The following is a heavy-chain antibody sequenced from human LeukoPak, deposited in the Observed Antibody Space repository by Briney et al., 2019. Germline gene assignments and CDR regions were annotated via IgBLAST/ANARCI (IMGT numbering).Heavy chain of an antibody. CDR3: ARVRVDVVVVPAASSLYYHYPYMDV. J-gene: IGHJ6*03. V-gene: IGHV3-7*01. CDR2: IKQDGSEK. CDR1: GFTFSSHW. Sequence: GGSLRLSCAASGFTFSSHWMSWVRQAPGKGLEWVANIKQDGSEKYYVDSVKGRFTISRDNAKNSLYLQMISLRAEDTAVFYCARVRVDVVVVPAASSLYYHYPYMDVWGNGTTVTVSS. D-gene: IGHD2-2*01.